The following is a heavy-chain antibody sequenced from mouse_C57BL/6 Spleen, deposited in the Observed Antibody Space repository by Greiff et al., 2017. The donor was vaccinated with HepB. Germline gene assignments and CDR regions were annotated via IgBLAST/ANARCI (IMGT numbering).Heavy chain of an antibody. Sequence: QVQLQQSGPELVKPGASVKISCKASGYAFSSSWMNWVKQRPGKGLEWIGRLYPGDGDTNYNGKFKGKATLTADKSSSTAYMQLSSLTSEDSAVYFCARSGSSGPGNYWGQGTTLTVSS. D-gene: IGHD3-2*02. CDR3: ARSGSSGPGNY. J-gene: IGHJ2*01. CDR2: LYPGDGDT. CDR1: GYAFSSSW. V-gene: IGHV1-82*01.